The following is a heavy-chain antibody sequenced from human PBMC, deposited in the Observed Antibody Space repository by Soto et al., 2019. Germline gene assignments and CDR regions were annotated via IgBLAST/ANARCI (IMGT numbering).Heavy chain of an antibody. V-gene: IGHV4-34*01. J-gene: IGHJ4*02. D-gene: IGHD3-10*01. CDR3: VRRHGLTIDAYY. CDR1: DRSFSGYY. CDR2: VNHSGSA. Sequence: SETLSLTCAVYDRSFSGYYWSWIRQPPGRGLEWIGEVNHSGSANYNPSLKSRVTISVDTSKNQFSLKLSSVTAADTAVYYCVRRHGLTIDAYYWGQGTLVTVSS.